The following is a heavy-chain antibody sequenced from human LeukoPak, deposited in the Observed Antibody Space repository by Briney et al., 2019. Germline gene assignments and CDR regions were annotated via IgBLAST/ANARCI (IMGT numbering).Heavy chain of an antibody. V-gene: IGHV3-9*01. D-gene: IGHD3-3*01. Sequence: GGSLRLSCAASGFTFDDYAMHWVRQAPGKGLEWVSGISWNSGSIGYADSVKGRFTISRDNAKNTLYLQMNSLRAEDTAVYYCANRITIFGVNVWGQGTTVTVSS. J-gene: IGHJ6*02. CDR2: ISWNSGSI. CDR3: ANRITIFGVNV. CDR1: GFTFDDYA.